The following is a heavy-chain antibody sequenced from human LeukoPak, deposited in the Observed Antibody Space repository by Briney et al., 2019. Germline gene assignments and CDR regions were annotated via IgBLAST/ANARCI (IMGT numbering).Heavy chain of an antibody. CDR2: IIPIFGTA. CDR3: AMPLQADIVVVPAAGHDAFDI. J-gene: IGHJ3*02. V-gene: IGHV1-69*05. CDR1: GGTFSSYA. D-gene: IGHD2-2*01. Sequence: SVKVSCKASGGTFSSYAISWVRQAPGQGLEWMGGIIPIFGTANYAQKFQGRVTITTDESTSTAYMELSSLRSEDTAVYYCAMPLQADIVVVPAAGHDAFDIWGQGTMVTVSS.